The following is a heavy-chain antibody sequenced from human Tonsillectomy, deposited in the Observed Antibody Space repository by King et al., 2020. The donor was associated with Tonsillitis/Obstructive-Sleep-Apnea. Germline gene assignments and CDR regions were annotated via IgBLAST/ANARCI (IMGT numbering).Heavy chain of an antibody. D-gene: IGHD6-13*01. J-gene: IGHJ4*02. V-gene: IGHV1-2*02. CDR2: INPNSGGT. CDR3: ARASGYSTDY. CDR1: GYSFTGYY. Sequence: QLVQSGAEVKKPGASVKVSCKASGYSFTGYYLHWVRQAPGQGLEWMGWINPNSGGTNYVQKFQGRVTMTRDTSITTAYMELSTLRSDDTAEYYCARASGYSTDYWGQGTLVTVSS.